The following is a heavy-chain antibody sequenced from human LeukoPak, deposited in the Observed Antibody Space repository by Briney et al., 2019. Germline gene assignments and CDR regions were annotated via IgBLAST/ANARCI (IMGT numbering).Heavy chain of an antibody. CDR1: GFTFSTYS. D-gene: IGHD2-15*01. V-gene: IGHV3-48*01. J-gene: IGHJ4*02. Sequence: GGSLRLSCAVPGFTFSTYSMNWVRQAPGKGLEWVSYISSSSSTIFYADSLKGRFTISRDNAKNSLHLQMNSLRAEDTAVYYCASQGGFDDWGQGTLVTVSS. CDR2: ISSSSSTI. CDR3: ASQGGFDD.